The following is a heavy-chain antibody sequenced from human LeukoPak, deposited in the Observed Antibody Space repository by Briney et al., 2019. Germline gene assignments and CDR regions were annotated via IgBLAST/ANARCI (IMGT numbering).Heavy chain of an antibody. CDR1: GYSFTSYW. V-gene: IGHV5-51*01. D-gene: IGHD2-2*01. CDR3: ARKFCSSTTCYVAFDM. Sequence: GESLKISCKGSGYSFTSYWIAWVRQMPGKGLEWMGIIYPGDSDTRYSPSFQGQVTISADKSISTAYLQWSSLKASDTAMYFCARKFCSSTTCYVAFDMWGQGTMVTVSS. J-gene: IGHJ3*02. CDR2: IYPGDSDT.